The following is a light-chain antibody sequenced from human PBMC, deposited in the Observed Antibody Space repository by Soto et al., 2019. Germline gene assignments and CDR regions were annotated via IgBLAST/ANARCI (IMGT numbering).Light chain of an antibody. CDR3: LLSYAGARGV. V-gene: IGLV7-46*01. CDR1: TGAVTSDHF. Sequence: QAVVTQEPSLTVSPGGTVTLTCGSSTGAVTSDHFPYWFQQRPGQAPRTLIYDTSKKHSWTPARFSGSLLGGKAALTLSGAEPEDEADYYCLLSYAGARGVFGGGTMLTVL. J-gene: IGLJ3*02. CDR2: DTS.